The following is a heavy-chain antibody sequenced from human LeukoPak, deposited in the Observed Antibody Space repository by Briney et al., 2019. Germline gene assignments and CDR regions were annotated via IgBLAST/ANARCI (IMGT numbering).Heavy chain of an antibody. CDR2: IYPGDSDT. D-gene: IGHD3-22*01. CDR1: GYRLTNNW. J-gene: IGHJ4*02. Sequence: GESLKVSCKISGYRLTNNWIGWVRQVPGKGLEWMGIIYPGDSDTRYSPSFQGQVTISADKSISTAYLQWSSLKASDTAMYYCARYYDSSGYPTHVGYWGQGTLVTVSS. CDR3: ARYYDSSGYPTHVGY. V-gene: IGHV5-51*01.